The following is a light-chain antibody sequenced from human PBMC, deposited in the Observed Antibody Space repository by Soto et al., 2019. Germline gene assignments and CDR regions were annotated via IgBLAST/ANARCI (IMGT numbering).Light chain of an antibody. CDR3: QQYGGSPRT. CDR1: QSISDW. J-gene: IGKJ1*01. V-gene: IGKV1-5*03. CDR2: KAS. Sequence: DIQMTQSPSTLSASVGDRVTITCRASQSISDWLAWYQQTPGKAPKLLIYKASSLQSGVPSRFSGSGSGTDFTLTISRLEPEDFAVYYCQQYGGSPRTFGQGTK.